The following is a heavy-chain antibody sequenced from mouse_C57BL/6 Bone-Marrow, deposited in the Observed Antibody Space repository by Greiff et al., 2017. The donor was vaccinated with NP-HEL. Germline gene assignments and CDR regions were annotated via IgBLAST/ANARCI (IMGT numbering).Heavy chain of an antibody. D-gene: IGHD2-13*01. V-gene: IGHV1-82*01. CDR1: GYAFSSSW. CDR2: IYPGAGDT. J-gene: IGHJ1*03. Sequence: QVQLQQSGPELVKPGASVKISCKASGYAFSSSWMNWVKQRPGKGLEWIGRIYPGAGDTNYNGKVKGKAPLTAAKSSSTAYMQLSSLTSEDSAVYFCARKKTTGYFDVWGTGTTVTVSS. CDR3: ARKKTTGYFDV.